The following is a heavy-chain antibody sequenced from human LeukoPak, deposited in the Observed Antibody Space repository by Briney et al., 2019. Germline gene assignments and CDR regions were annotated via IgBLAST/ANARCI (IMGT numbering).Heavy chain of an antibody. J-gene: IGHJ4*02. Sequence: PGGSLRLSCAASGFTFSSYAMSWVRQAPGKGLEWVSSISSSSTYIYYADSLKGRFTISRDNAKNSLYLQMNSLRAEDTAVYYCARAAWELPFDYWGQGTLVTVSS. CDR2: ISSSSTYI. CDR3: ARAAWELPFDY. D-gene: IGHD1-26*01. CDR1: GFTFSSYA. V-gene: IGHV3-21*01.